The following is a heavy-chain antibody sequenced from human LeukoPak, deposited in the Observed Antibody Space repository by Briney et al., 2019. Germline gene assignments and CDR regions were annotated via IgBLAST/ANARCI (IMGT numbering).Heavy chain of an antibody. D-gene: IGHD5-18*01. CDR2: ISWNSGSI. CDR3: AKKPWIQLWSPFDY. V-gene: IGHV3-9*01. J-gene: IGHJ4*02. Sequence: GGSLRLSCAASGFTFDDYAMHWVRQAPGKGLEWVSGISWNSGSIGYADSVKGRFTISRDNAKNSLYLQMNSLRAEDTAVYYCAKKPWIQLWSPFDYWGQGTLVTVSS. CDR1: GFTFDDYA.